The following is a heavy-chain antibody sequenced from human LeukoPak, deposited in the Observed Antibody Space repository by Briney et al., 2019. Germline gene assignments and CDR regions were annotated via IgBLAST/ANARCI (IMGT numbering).Heavy chain of an antibody. CDR3: GGDY. CDR2: ISTSGDRT. Sequence: GGSLRLSCAAWGESFSSYTMSWVRQAPGTGLEWVSTISTSGDRTYYADSVKGRFTISRDNSKNTLYLQMNNLRVEDTAIYYCGGDYWGQGTLVTVSS. J-gene: IGHJ4*02. V-gene: IGHV3-23*01. CDR1: GESFSSYT.